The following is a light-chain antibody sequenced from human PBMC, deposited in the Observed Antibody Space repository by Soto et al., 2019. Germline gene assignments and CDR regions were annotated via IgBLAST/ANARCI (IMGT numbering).Light chain of an antibody. V-gene: IGLV2-8*01. CDR2: EVS. J-gene: IGLJ1*01. Sequence: LTQPPSASGSPGQSVTISCTGTSSDVGAHNFVSWHQQHPGKAPQLMVYEVSKRPSGVPDRFSGSKSGNTASLTVSGLQAEDEADYYCSSYAGSNNYVFGTGTKLTVL. CDR1: SSDVGAHNF. CDR3: SSYAGSNNYV.